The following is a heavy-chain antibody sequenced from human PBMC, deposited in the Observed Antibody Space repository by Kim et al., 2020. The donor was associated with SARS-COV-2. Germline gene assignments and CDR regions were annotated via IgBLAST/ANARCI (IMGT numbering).Heavy chain of an antibody. D-gene: IGHD3-10*01. CDR2: IYTSGST. J-gene: IGHJ4*02. CDR3: AREVWGRGFGELYHFDY. Sequence: SETLSLTCTVSGGSISSYYWSWIRQPAGKGLEWIGRIYTSGSTNYNPSLKSRVTMSVDTSKNQFSLKLSSVTAADTAVYYCAREVWGRGFGELYHFDYWGQGTLVTVSS. V-gene: IGHV4-4*07. CDR1: GGSISSYY.